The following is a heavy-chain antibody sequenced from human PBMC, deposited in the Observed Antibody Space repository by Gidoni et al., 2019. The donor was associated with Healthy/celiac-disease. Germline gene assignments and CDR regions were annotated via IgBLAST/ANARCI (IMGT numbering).Heavy chain of an antibody. V-gene: IGHV3-43*02. CDR2: ISGDGGST. D-gene: IGHD3-10*01. Sequence: EVQLVESGGGVVQPGGSLRLSCAASGFTFDDYAMHWVRQAPGKGLEWVSLISGDGGSTYYADPVKGRFTISRDNSKNSLYLQMNSLRTEDTALYYCAKDMLSMVRGVPDIWGQGTMVTVSS. J-gene: IGHJ3*02. CDR1: GFTFDDYA. CDR3: AKDMLSMVRGVPDI.